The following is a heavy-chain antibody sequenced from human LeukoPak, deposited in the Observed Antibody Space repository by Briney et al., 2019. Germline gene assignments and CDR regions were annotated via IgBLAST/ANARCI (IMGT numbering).Heavy chain of an antibody. J-gene: IGHJ6*02. Sequence: ASVKVSCKASGYTFTSYGISWVRQAPGQGLEWMGGIIPIFGTANYAQKFQGRVTITADESTSTAYMELSSLRSEDTAVYYCRGSVADYYYYYYGMDVWGQGTTVTVSS. V-gene: IGHV1-69*13. CDR1: GYTFTSYG. CDR3: RGSVADYYYYYYGMDV. D-gene: IGHD6-19*01. CDR2: IIPIFGTA.